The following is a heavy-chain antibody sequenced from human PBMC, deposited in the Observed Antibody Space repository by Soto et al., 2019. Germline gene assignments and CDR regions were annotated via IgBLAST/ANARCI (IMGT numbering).Heavy chain of an antibody. J-gene: IGHJ4*02. D-gene: IGHD3-22*01. CDR2: IYWDDDK. CDR3: AHRHIDRSGYYPGYFDY. V-gene: IGHV2-5*02. CDR1: GFSLSTSGVG. Sequence: QITLKESGPTLVKPTQTLTLTCTFSGFSLSTSGVGVGWIRQPPGKALEGLALIYWDDDKRYSPSLKSRLTIPKDTSKNQVDLTMTNMDPVDTATDYCAHRHIDRSGYYPGYFDYWGQGTLVTVSS.